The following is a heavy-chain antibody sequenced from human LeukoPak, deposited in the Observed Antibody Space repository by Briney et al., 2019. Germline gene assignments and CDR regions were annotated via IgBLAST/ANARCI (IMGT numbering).Heavy chain of an antibody. CDR3: ARDSSPYCGGDCSTDY. Sequence: GASVKVSCKASGYTFTGYYMHWVRQAPGQGLEWMGWINPNSGGTNYAQKFQGRVTMTRDTSISTAYMELSRLRSDDTAVYYCARDSSPYCGGDCSTDYWGQGTLVTVSS. V-gene: IGHV1-2*02. J-gene: IGHJ4*02. D-gene: IGHD2-21*02. CDR1: GYTFTGYY. CDR2: INPNSGGT.